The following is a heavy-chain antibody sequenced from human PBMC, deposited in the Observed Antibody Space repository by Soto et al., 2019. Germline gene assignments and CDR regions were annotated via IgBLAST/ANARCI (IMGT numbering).Heavy chain of an antibody. V-gene: IGHV3-33*01. D-gene: IGHD2-15*01. CDR2: IWYDGSNK. CDR3: ARDRYCSGGSCYSGPGVHY. CDR1: GFTFSSYG. J-gene: IGHJ4*01. Sequence: QVQLVESGGGVVQPGRSLRLSCAASGFTFSSYGMHWVRQAPGKGLEWVAVIWYDGSNKYYADSVKGRFTISRDNSKNPLDLQMNGLKPEDSAEYSCARDRYCSGGSCYSGPGVHYWDQGPLVTVSS.